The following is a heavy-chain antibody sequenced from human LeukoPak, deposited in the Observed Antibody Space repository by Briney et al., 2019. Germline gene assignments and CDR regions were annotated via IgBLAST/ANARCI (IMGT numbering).Heavy chain of an antibody. J-gene: IGHJ4*02. CDR2: ISGGGGST. D-gene: IGHD3-10*01. V-gene: IGHV3-23*01. Sequence: PGGSLRLSCAASGFTFTSYSMNWVRQAPGKGLEWVSTISGGGGSTYYADSVKGRFTISRDNSKNTLYLQVNSLRAEDTAVYYCAKSHYYGSGSIDYWGQETLVTVSS. CDR3: AKSHYYGSGSIDY. CDR1: GFTFTSYS.